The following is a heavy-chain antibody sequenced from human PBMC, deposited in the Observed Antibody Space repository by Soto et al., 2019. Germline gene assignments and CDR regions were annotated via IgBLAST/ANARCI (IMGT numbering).Heavy chain of an antibody. CDR1: GFSLSTLGTC. D-gene: IGHD2-21*01. CDR2: INWDNNE. CDR3: ARIPHYSDSYYMDY. Sequence: SGPTLGNPTQTLTMTCTFSGFSLSTLGTCVTWIRQPPGKALEWLALINWDNNEYYTTSLKTRLTISRDTSKNQVVLTMTNVDPVDTATYYCARIPHYSDSYYMDYWGQGTLVTVSS. J-gene: IGHJ4*02. V-gene: IGHV2-70*01.